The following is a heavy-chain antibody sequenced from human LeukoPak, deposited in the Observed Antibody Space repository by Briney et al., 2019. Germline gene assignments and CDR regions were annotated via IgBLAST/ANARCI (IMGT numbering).Heavy chain of an antibody. CDR3: AKAHYVQPFDY. CDR2: ISSSSSTI. V-gene: IGHV3-48*01. D-gene: IGHD4-17*01. Sequence: GGSLRLSCAASGFTFSSYSMNWVRQAPGKGLEWVSYISSSSSTIYYADSVKGRFTISRDNAKNSLYLQMNSLRAEDTAVYYCAKAHYVQPFDYWGQGTLVTVSS. J-gene: IGHJ4*02. CDR1: GFTFSSYS.